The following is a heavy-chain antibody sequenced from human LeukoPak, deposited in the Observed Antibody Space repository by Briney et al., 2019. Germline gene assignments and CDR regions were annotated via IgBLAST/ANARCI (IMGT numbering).Heavy chain of an antibody. CDR3: TSPVVPAAVTPYYNYYGMDV. D-gene: IGHD2-2*01. J-gene: IGHJ6*02. CDR1: GYTFTSYY. CDR2: INPSGGST. Sequence: ASVKVSCKASGYTFTSYYMHWVRQAPGQGLEWMGIINPSGGSTSYAQKFQGRVTMTRDTSTSTVYMELSSLRSEDTAVYYCTSPVVPAAVTPYYNYYGMDVWGQGTTVTVSS. V-gene: IGHV1-46*01.